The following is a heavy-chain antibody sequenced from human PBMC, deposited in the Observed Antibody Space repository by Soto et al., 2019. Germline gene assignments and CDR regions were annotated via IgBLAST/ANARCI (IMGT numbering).Heavy chain of an antibody. CDR2: VNPSGGHT. V-gene: IGHV1-46*01. Sequence: QVQLVQSGAEVKKPGTSVKVSCKASGDTFTDYYIHWVRQAPGQGLEWMGTVNPSGGHTTYAQHFLGRMTMTRDTSTSTLYMELTSLTSEDTAVYYCARGGHVVVVTAALDFWGQGTLVTVSS. D-gene: IGHD2-21*02. CDR3: ARGGHVVVVTAALDF. CDR1: GDTFTDYY. J-gene: IGHJ4*02.